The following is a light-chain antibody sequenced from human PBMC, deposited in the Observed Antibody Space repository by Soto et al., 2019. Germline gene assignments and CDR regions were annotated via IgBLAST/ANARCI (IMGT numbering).Light chain of an antibody. CDR2: DAS. V-gene: IGKV3-11*01. Sequence: EIVLTQSPGTLSLSPGERATLSCRASQSVSSYLAWYQQKPGQAPRLLIYDASTRATGISARFSGSGSGTDFTLTISSLEHEDFAVYYSQQRSNWPVTFGQGTKVEVK. CDR3: QQRSNWPVT. J-gene: IGKJ1*01. CDR1: QSVSSY.